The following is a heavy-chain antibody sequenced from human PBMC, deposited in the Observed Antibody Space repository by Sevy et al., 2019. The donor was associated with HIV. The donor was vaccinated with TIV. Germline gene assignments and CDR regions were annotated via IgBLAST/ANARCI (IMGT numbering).Heavy chain of an antibody. CDR3: AKRDYGDYVDYFDP. V-gene: IGHV4-61*03. D-gene: IGHD4-17*01. Sequence: SETLSLTCTVSGGSVSSDFSYWNWVRQPPGKGLEYIGSISYGGTTSYNPSLKSRVTISLDTSKNHFSLKVNSVTAVDTAIYYCAKRDYGDYVDYFDPWGQGTLVTVSS. CDR1: GGSVSSDFSY. CDR2: ISYGGTT. J-gene: IGHJ5*02.